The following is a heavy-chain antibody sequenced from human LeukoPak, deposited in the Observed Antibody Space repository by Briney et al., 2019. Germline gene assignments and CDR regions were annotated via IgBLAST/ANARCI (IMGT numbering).Heavy chain of an antibody. J-gene: IGHJ5*02. CDR2: ISGSGGST. Sequence: GGSLRLSCAASGFTFSSYAMSWVRQAPGKGLEWVSAISGSGGSTYYADSVKGRFTISRDNSKNTLYLQMDSLRAEDTAVYYCAKDRAWFGELQGSNWFDPWGQGTLVTVSS. V-gene: IGHV3-23*01. D-gene: IGHD3-10*01. CDR3: AKDRAWFGELQGSNWFDP. CDR1: GFTFSSYA.